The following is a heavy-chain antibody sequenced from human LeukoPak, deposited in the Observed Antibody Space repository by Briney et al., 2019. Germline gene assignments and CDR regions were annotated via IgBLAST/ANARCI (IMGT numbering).Heavy chain of an antibody. CDR1: GFTFSSYA. Sequence: GGSLRLSCAASGFTFSSYAMHWVRQAPGKGLEYVSAISSNGGSTYYANSVKGRFTISRGNSKNTLYLQMGSLRAEDMAVYYCAGDNGDIQIDYWGQGTLVTVSS. CDR3: AGDNGDIQIDY. CDR2: ISSNGGST. V-gene: IGHV3-64*01. D-gene: IGHD4-17*01. J-gene: IGHJ4*02.